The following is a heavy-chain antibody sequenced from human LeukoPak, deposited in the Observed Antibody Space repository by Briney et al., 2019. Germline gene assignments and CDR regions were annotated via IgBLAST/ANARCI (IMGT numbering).Heavy chain of an antibody. CDR3: ARSVPYGTTWYGRSDC. Sequence: GGSLRLSCTASGFPFYSYWMTWVRQTPGKELEWVANIRHDGSTKYYVDSVKGRFTISRDNAMNSLYLQMDSLRVEDTAIYYCARSVPYGTTWYGRSDCWGQGTQVTVSS. CDR2: IRHDGSTK. V-gene: IGHV3-7*03. D-gene: IGHD6-13*01. CDR1: GFPFYSYW. J-gene: IGHJ4*02.